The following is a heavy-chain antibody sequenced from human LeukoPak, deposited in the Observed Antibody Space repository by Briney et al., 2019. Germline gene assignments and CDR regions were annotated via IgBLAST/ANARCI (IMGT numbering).Heavy chain of an antibody. CDR1: AFTFSYYA. J-gene: IGHJ6*02. Sequence: GRSLRLSCAAPAFTFSYYAMHWVRQAPGKGLEWVAVISYDGSNKYYADSVKGRFTISRDNFKNTLYLQMNSLRAEDTAVYYCARDSHGMDVWGQGTTVTVSS. V-gene: IGHV3-30-3*01. CDR3: ARDSHGMDV. CDR2: ISYDGSNK.